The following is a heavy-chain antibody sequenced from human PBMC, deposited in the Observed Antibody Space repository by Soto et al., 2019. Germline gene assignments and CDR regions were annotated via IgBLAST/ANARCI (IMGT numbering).Heavy chain of an antibody. V-gene: IGHV4-31*03. CDR1: GDSMTTVGYY. J-gene: IGHJ4*02. CDR2: ISYSGRT. CDR3: TRGDY. Sequence: QVQLQESGPGLVKPSQTLSLTCTVSGDSMTTVGYYWTWILQHPGQGLEWIGFISYSGRTYYSSSLKGRVAISADTSTHQFSLKRNSVTSADTAVYYCTRGDYWGQVTLVTVSS.